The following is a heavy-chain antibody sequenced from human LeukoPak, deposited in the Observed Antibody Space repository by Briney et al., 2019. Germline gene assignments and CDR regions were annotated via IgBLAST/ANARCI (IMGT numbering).Heavy chain of an antibody. D-gene: IGHD3-10*01. V-gene: IGHV3-30*18. CDR2: ISYDGSNK. CDR1: GFTFSSYG. Sequence: GGSLRLSCAASGFTFSSYGMHWVRQAPGKGLEWVAVISYDGSNKYYADSVKGRFTISRDNSKNTLYLQMNSLRAEDTAVYYCAKGPYYYGSGSYSLDPDYWGRGTLVTVSS. J-gene: IGHJ4*02. CDR3: AKGPYYYGSGSYSLDPDY.